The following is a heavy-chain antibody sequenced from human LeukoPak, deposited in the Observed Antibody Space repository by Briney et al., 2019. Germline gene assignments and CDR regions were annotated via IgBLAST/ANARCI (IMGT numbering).Heavy chain of an antibody. CDR3: ARSLGSGYYYFDY. V-gene: IGHV4-59*02. D-gene: IGHD3-22*01. Sequence: PSETLSLTCTVSGGSVSSYYWSWIRQPPGKGLEWIGYIYNSGSTNYNPSLKSRVTISVHTSKNQFSLNLSSVTAADTAVYYCARSLGSGYYYFDYWGQGTLVTVSS. CDR2: IYNSGST. J-gene: IGHJ4*02. CDR1: GGSVSSYY.